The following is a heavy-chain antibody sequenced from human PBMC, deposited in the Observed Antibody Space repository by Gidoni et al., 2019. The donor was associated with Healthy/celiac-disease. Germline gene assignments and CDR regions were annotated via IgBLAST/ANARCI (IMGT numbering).Heavy chain of an antibody. CDR3: ALSPYYYDSSGSYFDY. V-gene: IGHV4-59*01. CDR2: IYYSGST. CDR1: GGSISSYY. D-gene: IGHD3-22*01. J-gene: IGHJ4*02. Sequence: QVQLQESGPGLVKPSETLSLTCTVSGGSISSYYWSWIRQPPGKGLEWIGYIYYSGSTNYNPSLKSRVTISVDTSKNQFSLKLSSVTAADTAVYYCALSPYYYDSSGSYFDYWGQGTLVTVSS.